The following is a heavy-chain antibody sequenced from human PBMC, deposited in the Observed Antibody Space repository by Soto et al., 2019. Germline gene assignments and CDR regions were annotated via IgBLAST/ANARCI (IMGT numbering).Heavy chain of an antibody. CDR1: GYTLTDNY. CDR2: INPNGGT. V-gene: IGHV1-2*02. Sequence: QVQLVQSGAEVKRPGASVKVSCKASGYTLTDNYMHWVREAPGQGLEWMGWINPNGGTNYAQKFQGRVTMTRDTSISTAYMELSRLRSDDTAVYYCARLRGYSSAWPFDYWGQGTLVTVSS. CDR3: ARLRGYSSAWPFDY. D-gene: IGHD6-19*01. J-gene: IGHJ4*02.